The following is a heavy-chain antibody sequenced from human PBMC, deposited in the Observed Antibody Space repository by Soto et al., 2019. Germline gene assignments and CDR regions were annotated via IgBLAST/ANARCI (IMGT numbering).Heavy chain of an antibody. CDR2: ISGSGGST. J-gene: IGHJ3*02. Sequence: PGGSLRLSCAASGFTFSSYAMSWVRQAPGKGLEWVSAISGSGGSTYYADSVKGRFTISRDNSKNTLYLQMNSLRAEDTAVYYCAKGDYCSGGSCYPNAFDIWGQGTMVTVSS. CDR3: AKGDYCSGGSCYPNAFDI. V-gene: IGHV3-23*01. CDR1: GFTFSSYA. D-gene: IGHD2-15*01.